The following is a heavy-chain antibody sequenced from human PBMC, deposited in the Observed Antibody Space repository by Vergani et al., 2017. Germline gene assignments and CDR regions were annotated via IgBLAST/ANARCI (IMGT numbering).Heavy chain of an antibody. Sequence: QVQLVQSGAEVKKPGASVKVSCKASGGTFSSYAISWVRQAPGQGLEWMGRIIPILGIANYAQKFQGRVTITADQSTGTAYMELSSLRSEDKAVYYCARGSLLGGVDYWGQGTLVTVSS. CDR1: GGTFSSYA. V-gene: IGHV1-69*04. D-gene: IGHD3-16*01. J-gene: IGHJ4*02. CDR3: ARGSLLGGVDY. CDR2: IIPILGIA.